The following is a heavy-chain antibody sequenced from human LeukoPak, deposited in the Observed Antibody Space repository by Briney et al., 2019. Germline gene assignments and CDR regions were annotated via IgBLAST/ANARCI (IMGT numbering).Heavy chain of an antibody. CDR1: GGSISSGSYY. D-gene: IGHD2-2*01. V-gene: IGHV4-61*02. CDR3: ARGEGYCSSTSCPNWFDP. J-gene: IGHJ5*02. CDR2: IYTSGST. Sequence: PSQTLSLTCTVSGGSISSGSYYWSWIRQPAGKGLEWIGRIYTSGSTNYNPSLKSRVTISVDTSKNQFSLKLSSVTAADTAVYYCARGEGYCSSTSCPNWFDPWGQGTLVTVSS.